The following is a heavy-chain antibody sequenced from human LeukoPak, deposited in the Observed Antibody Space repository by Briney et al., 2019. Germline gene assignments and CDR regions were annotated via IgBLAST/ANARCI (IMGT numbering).Heavy chain of an antibody. V-gene: IGHV4-39*01. Sequence: PSETLSLTCTVSGGSIDKNSYYWGWVRQPPGKGLEWIASIYFSGTTYYNASLKSRLTISIDTSKNQFSLRLTSVTAADTAVYYCARHTGYGDHVVFDIWGQGTMVTVSS. D-gene: IGHD4-17*01. CDR1: GGSIDKNSYY. CDR3: ARHTGYGDHVVFDI. J-gene: IGHJ3*02. CDR2: IYFSGTT.